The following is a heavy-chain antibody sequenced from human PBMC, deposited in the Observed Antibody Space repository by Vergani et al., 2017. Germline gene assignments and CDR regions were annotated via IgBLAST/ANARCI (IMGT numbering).Heavy chain of an antibody. CDR2: ISYDGSNK. CDR3: AKDVVGHSGSYLGYFDY. V-gene: IGHV3-30*18. CDR1: GFTFSSYG. Sequence: QVQLVESGGGVVQPGRSLRLSCAASGFTFSSYGMHWVRQAPGKGLEWVAVISYDGSNKYYADSVKGRFTISRDNSKNTLYLQMNSLRAEDTAVYYCAKDVVGHSGSYLGYFDYWGQGTLVTVSS. D-gene: IGHD1-26*01. J-gene: IGHJ4*02.